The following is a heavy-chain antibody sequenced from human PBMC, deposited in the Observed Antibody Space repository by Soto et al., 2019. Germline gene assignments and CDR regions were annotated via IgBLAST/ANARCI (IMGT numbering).Heavy chain of an antibody. CDR1: GLTSKTYA. J-gene: IGHJ5*02. Sequence: PGGSLRLSCTASGLTSKTYAMHCVRQAQGRGLEWVAVMSYNGNKKDYADSVQGRFTISRDNPNNTLYLQMNSLRAENTAVYYWARDPLVIPVTGTSWFDPLGQGILVTVS. V-gene: IGHV3-30-3*01. CDR3: ARDPLVIPVTGTSWFDP. D-gene: IGHD6-19*01. CDR2: MSYNGNKK.